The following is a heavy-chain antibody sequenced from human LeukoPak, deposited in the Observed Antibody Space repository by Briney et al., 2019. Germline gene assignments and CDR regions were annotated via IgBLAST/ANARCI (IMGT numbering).Heavy chain of an antibody. Sequence: SQTLSLTCTVSGGSISSGGYYWSWIRQPPGKGLEWIGYIYHSGSTYYNPSLKSRVTISVDTSKNQFSLKLSSVTAADTAVYYCARHKSTEQLNTLDYWGQGTLVTVSS. CDR1: GGSISSGGYY. V-gene: IGHV4-30-2*01. J-gene: IGHJ4*02. D-gene: IGHD6-13*01. CDR3: ARHKSTEQLNTLDY. CDR2: IYHSGST.